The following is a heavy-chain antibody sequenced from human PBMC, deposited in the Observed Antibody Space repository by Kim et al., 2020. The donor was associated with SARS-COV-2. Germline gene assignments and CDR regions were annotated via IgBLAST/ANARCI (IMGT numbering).Heavy chain of an antibody. CDR2: INHSGST. CDR1: GGSFSGYY. Sequence: SETLSLTCAVYGGSFSGYYWSWIRQPPGKGLEWIGEINHSGSTNYNPSLKSRVTISVDTSKNQFSLKLSSVTAADTAVYYCARGRGQRTPQYRSERYYDFWSGKLYYFDYWGQGTLVTVSS. CDR3: ARGRGQRTPQYRSERYYDFWSGKLYYFDY. V-gene: IGHV4-34*01. J-gene: IGHJ4*02. D-gene: IGHD3-3*01.